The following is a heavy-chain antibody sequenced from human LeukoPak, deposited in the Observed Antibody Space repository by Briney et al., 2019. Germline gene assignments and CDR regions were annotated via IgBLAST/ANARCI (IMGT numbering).Heavy chain of an antibody. J-gene: IGHJ4*02. CDR1: GGSISSSSYY. CDR3: ARQYDFRSGRIDH. Sequence: SETLSLTCTVSGGSISSSSYYWGWIRQPPGKGLEWIGSMYYSGSTYYHPSLRSRVTISVDTSKKQFSLNLSSVTAADTAVYYCARQYDFRSGRIDHGGQGTLVTVSS. V-gene: IGHV4-39*01. D-gene: IGHD3-3*01. CDR2: MYYSGST.